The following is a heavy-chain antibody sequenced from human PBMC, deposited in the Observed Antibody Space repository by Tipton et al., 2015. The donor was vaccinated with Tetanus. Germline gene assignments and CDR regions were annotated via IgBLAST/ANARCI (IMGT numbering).Heavy chain of an antibody. D-gene: IGHD3-10*01. V-gene: IGHV3-30*03. CDR2: ISYDGSNK. Sequence: SLRLSCAASGFTFSSYGMHWVRQAPGKGLEWVAVISYDGSNKYYADSVKGRFTISRDNSKNTLYLQMNSLRAEDTAVYYCARVGYYGSGSPPGWGQGTLVTVSS. CDR3: ARVGYYGSGSPPG. J-gene: IGHJ4*02. CDR1: GFTFSSYG.